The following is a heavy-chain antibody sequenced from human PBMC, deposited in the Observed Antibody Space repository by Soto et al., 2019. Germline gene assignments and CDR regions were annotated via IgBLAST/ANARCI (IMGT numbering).Heavy chain of an antibody. CDR3: AKIRDSSWFTFDY. CDR1: GFTFSIYA. J-gene: IGHJ4*02. CDR2: TSGSGGST. V-gene: IGHV3-23*01. Sequence: GGSLSLSCSASGFTFSIYAMSWVRQAPGKGLEWVSATSGSGGSTYYADSVKGRFTISRDNSKNTLYLQMNSLRAEDTAVYYCAKIRDSSWFTFDYWGQGTLVTVSS. D-gene: IGHD6-13*01.